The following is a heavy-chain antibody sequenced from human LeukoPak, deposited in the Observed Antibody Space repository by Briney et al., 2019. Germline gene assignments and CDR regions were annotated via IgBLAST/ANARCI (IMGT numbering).Heavy chain of an antibody. D-gene: IGHD6-19*01. Sequence: PGGSLRLTCAASGFTFSDYYMSWIRQAPGKGLEWVSYISSSSSYTNYADSLKGRFTISRDNAKNSLYLQMNSLRGEDTAVYYCARPLRYSSGWETTYDYWGQGTLVTVSS. V-gene: IGHV3-11*06. CDR2: ISSSSSYT. J-gene: IGHJ4*02. CDR3: ARPLRYSSGWETTYDY. CDR1: GFTFSDYY.